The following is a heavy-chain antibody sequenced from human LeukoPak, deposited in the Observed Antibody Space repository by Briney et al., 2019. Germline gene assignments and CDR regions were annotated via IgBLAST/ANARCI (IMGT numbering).Heavy chain of an antibody. CDR1: GLTVSSNH. V-gene: IGHV3-66*01. D-gene: IGHD6-6*01. J-gene: IGHJ4*02. Sequence: GGSLRLSCAASGLTVSSNHMSWVRQAPGKGPEWVSVIYSGGGTYYADSVKGRFTISRDSSKNRLYVQMNSLRAENTAVHYCARDFGGFSRSPYWGQGSMVTVSS. CDR2: IYSGGGT. CDR3: ARDFGGFSRSPY.